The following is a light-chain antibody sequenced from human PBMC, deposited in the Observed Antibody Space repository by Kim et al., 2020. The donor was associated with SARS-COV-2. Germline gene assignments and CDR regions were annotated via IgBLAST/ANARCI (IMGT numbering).Light chain of an antibody. CDR2: AAS. V-gene: IGKV3-15*01. Sequence: PGETATLSCRASQSVSDNLAWYQQKPGQAPRLLIYAASTRATGVPARFSGSGSGTEFTLTISSLQSEDFAVYFCQQYSDWPPGDTFGQGTKLEI. J-gene: IGKJ2*01. CDR3: QQYSDWPPGDT. CDR1: QSVSDN.